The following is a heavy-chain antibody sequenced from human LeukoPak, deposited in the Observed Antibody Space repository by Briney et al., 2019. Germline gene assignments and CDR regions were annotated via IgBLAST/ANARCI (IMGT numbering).Heavy chain of an antibody. D-gene: IGHD1-1*01. Sequence: SETLSLTCTVSGASISSYYWSWIRQPPGKGLEWIGYVSYSGNTNYNPSLKSRVTISVHTSKKQLSLRLSSVTAADTAVYYCARAGWNDWELNYWGQGTLVTVSS. CDR3: ARAGWNDWELNY. J-gene: IGHJ4*02. CDR2: VSYSGNT. V-gene: IGHV4-59*01. CDR1: GASISSYY.